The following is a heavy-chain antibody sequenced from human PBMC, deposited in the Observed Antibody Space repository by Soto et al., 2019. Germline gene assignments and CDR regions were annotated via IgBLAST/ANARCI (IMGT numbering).Heavy chain of an antibody. CDR2: MNPNSGNT. CDR3: ARGKGEYIDWLLPFDAFDI. CDR1: GYTFASYE. D-gene: IGHD3-9*01. J-gene: IGHJ3*02. Sequence: ASVKVSCKASGYTFASYEINWVRQATGQGLEWMGWMNPNSGNTGYAQKFQGRVTMIRNTSASTGYMELSSLRSEDTAVYYCARGKGEYIDWLLPFDAFDIWGQGTVVTVSS. V-gene: IGHV1-8*01.